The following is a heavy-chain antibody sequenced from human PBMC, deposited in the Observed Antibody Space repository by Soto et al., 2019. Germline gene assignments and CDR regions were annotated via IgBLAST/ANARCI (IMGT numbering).Heavy chain of an antibody. J-gene: IGHJ4*01. CDR3: ASSLLLGYCSGGSCPFDY. CDR1: GGSISSYY. V-gene: IGHV4-59*01. CDR2: IYYSGCT. Sequence: SESLSVICTVSGGSISSYYWSWIRQPPGKGLEWIGYIYYSGCTNYNPSLKSRVTISVDTSKNQFSLKLSSVTTADTAVYYCASSLLLGYCSGGSCPFDYWGHGTLVTVSS. D-gene: IGHD2-15*01.